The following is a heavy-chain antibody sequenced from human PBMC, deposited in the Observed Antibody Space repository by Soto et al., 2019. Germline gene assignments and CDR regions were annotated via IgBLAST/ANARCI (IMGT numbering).Heavy chain of an antibody. Sequence: ASETLSLTCTVSGGSISSGDYYWSWIRQPPGKGLEWIGYIYYSGSTYYNPSLKSRVTISVGTSKNQFSLKLSSVTAADTAVYYCARVRGDYDFWSGYYLNWFDPWGQGTLVTVSS. CDR2: IYYSGST. V-gene: IGHV4-30-4*01. CDR1: GGSISSGDYY. J-gene: IGHJ5*02. CDR3: ARVRGDYDFWSGYYLNWFDP. D-gene: IGHD3-3*01.